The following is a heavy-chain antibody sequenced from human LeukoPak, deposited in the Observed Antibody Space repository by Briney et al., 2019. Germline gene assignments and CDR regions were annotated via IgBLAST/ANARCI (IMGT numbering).Heavy chain of an antibody. V-gene: IGHV1-46*01. D-gene: IGHD5-24*01. CDR1: GYTFTSYY. Sequence: GSVNVARKASGYTFTSYYMHWVRQAPGQGREWMGIINPSRGSTSYAQKFQGRVNMTRDTSTRTVYMELSSLRSEDTAVYYCARDKGMATTPEPQYYFDYWGQGTLVTVSS. CDR2: INPSRGST. CDR3: ARDKGMATTPEPQYYFDY. J-gene: IGHJ4*02.